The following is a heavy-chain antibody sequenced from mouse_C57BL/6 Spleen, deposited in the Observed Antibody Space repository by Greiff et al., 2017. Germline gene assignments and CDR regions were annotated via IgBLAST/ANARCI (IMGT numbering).Heavy chain of an antibody. CDR2: ISDGGSYT. Sequence: EVQLVESGGGLVKPGGSLKLSCAASGFTFSSYAMSWVRQTPEKRLEWVATISDGGSYTYYPDNVKGRFTISRDNAKNNLYLQMSHLKSEDTAMYYCARDCVVGYCDDWGKGTTVTVSS. V-gene: IGHV5-4*01. CDR1: GFTFSSYA. J-gene: IGHJ1*03. CDR3: ARDCVVGYCDD.